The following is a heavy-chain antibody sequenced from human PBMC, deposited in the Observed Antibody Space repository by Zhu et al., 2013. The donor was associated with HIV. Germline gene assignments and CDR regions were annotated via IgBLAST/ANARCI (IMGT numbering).Heavy chain of an antibody. V-gene: IGHV1-2*02. CDR2: INPNSGVP. CDR3: TREDGFKTFDY. D-gene: IGHD3-3*01. CDR1: GYTFTGYY. J-gene: IGHJ4*02. Sequence: QVLLVQSGAEVKKPGASVNVSCKASGYTFTGYYMHWVRQAPGQGLEWMGWINPNSGVPIYAQQFQGRVTMTRDTSTSTAYLELSSLRSDDTAVYYCTREDGFKTFDYWGQGTLVTVSS.